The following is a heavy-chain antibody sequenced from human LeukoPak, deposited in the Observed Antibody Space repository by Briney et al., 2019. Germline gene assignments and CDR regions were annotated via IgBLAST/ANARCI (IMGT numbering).Heavy chain of an antibody. CDR2: IYYSGST. Sequence: PSETLSLTCTVSGYSISSGYYWGWIRQPPGKGLEWIGSIYYSGSTNYNPSLKSRVTISVDTSKNQFSLKLSSVTAADTAVYYCARHDSGDYGALDYWGQGSLVTVSS. CDR3: ARHDSGDYGALDY. CDR1: GYSISSGYY. D-gene: IGHD4-17*01. J-gene: IGHJ4*02. V-gene: IGHV4-38-2*02.